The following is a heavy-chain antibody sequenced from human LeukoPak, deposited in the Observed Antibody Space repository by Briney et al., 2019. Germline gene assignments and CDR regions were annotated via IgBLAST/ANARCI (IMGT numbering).Heavy chain of an antibody. Sequence: GGSLRLSCAASGFSFSDYFMTWIRQAPGKGPEWVSHISGRSGVISYADSVKGRFTISRDNAKNSVYLQMNGLRAGDTGVYYCARAGGTGFWSGPDNYGLDVWGQGTTVTVFS. J-gene: IGHJ6*02. CDR2: ISGRSGVI. CDR1: GFSFSDYF. D-gene: IGHD3-3*01. CDR3: ARAGGTGFWSGPDNYGLDV. V-gene: IGHV3-11*01.